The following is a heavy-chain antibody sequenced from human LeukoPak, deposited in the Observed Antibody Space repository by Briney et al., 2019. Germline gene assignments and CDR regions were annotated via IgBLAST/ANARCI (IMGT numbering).Heavy chain of an antibody. CDR2: IRNDGSNK. CDR1: GFTFSSYG. Sequence: PGGSLRLSCAASGFTFSSYGMHWVRQAPGKGLEWVAFIRNDGSNKYYADSVKGRFTISRDNSKNTLYLQMNSLRAEDTALYYCARGGSYGGYHSYWGQGTLVTVSS. D-gene: IGHD4-23*01. V-gene: IGHV3-30*02. CDR3: ARGGSYGGYHSY. J-gene: IGHJ4*02.